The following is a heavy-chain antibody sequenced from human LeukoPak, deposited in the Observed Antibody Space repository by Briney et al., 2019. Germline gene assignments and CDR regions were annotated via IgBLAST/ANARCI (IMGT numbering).Heavy chain of an antibody. V-gene: IGHV4-34*01. CDR3: ARDGFGGSPYGN. J-gene: IGHJ4*02. CDR2: INHSGST. D-gene: IGHD2-15*01. Sequence: PSETLSLTCALYGGSFSGYYWSWIRQPPGKGLEWIGEINHSGSTNYNPSLKSRVTIQLDTYKKQFALKMSSVTAADTSVYYCARDGFGGSPYGNWGQGTLVTVSS. CDR1: GGSFSGYY.